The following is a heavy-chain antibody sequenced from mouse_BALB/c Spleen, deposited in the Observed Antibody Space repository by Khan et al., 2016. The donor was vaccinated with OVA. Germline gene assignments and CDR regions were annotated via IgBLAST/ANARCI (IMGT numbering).Heavy chain of an antibody. J-gene: IGHJ3*01. D-gene: IGHD2-14*01. CDR1: GYTFTTYT. CDR3: AREGAYYRSDGWFAY. Sequence: QVQLKQSGADLARPGASVKMSCKASGYTFTTYTIHWVKQRPGQGLEWIGDIIPSNDYTNYNQKFKDRATLTADKSASTSYMRLSSLTSEDSAVYYCAREGAYYRSDGWFAYWGQGTLVTVSA. CDR2: IIPSNDYT. V-gene: IGHV1-4*01.